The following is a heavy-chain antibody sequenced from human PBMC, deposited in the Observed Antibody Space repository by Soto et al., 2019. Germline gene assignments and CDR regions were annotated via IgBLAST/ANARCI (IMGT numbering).Heavy chain of an antibody. J-gene: IGHJ4*02. CDR2: INHSGST. CDR1: GGSFSGYY. D-gene: IGHD3-9*01. Sequence: PSETLSLTCAVYGGSFSGYYWSWIRQPPGKGLEWIGEINHSGSTNYNPSLKSRVTISVDTSKNQFSLKLSSVTAADTAVYYCAKGGCIDILRGSDYWGQGTLVTVSS. CDR3: AKGGCIDILRGSDY. V-gene: IGHV4-34*01.